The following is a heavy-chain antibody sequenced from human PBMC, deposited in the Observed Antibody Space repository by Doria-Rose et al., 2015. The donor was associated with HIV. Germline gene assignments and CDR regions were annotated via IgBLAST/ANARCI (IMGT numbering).Heavy chain of an antibody. CDR2: IFSDDER. CDR1: GVSLSSPGMG. Sequence: QVTLKESGPVLVKPTETLTLTCTVSGVSLSSPGMGVSWIRQPPGKALEWLANIFSDDERFLKTSLKSRLTISRGTSKSQVVLTMTDMDPVDTATYYCARIKSSRWYHKYYFDFWGQGTLVIVSA. D-gene: IGHD6-13*01. J-gene: IGHJ4*02. V-gene: IGHV2-26*01. CDR3: ARIKSSRWYHKYYFDF.